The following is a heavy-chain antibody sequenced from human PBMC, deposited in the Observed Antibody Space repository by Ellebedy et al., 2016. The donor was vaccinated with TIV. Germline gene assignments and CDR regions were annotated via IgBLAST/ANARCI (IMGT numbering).Heavy chain of an antibody. CDR1: GFTFGDYA. CDR3: ARDTEATTGGRDYNYYGMDV. J-gene: IGHJ6*02. V-gene: IGHV4-59*12. Sequence: GSLRLSCTASGFTFGDYAMNWVRQAPGKGLEWIGYLSSNGATIYNPSLKSRVTMSLDTSKNQFSLQLSSVTAAGTAVYYCARDTEATTGGRDYNYYGMDVWGQGTTVTVSS. CDR2: LSSNGAT. D-gene: IGHD4-23*01.